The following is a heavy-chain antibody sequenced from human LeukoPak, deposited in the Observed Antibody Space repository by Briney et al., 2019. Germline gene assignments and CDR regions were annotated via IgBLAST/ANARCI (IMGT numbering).Heavy chain of an antibody. CDR1: GYTFTSYY. V-gene: IGHV1-46*01. CDR3: ARDHGSGHYYYYYMDV. J-gene: IGHJ6*03. Sequence: RWASVKVSCKASGYTFTSYYIHWVRQAPGQGLEWMGIINPSGVSTSYAQKFQGRVTMTRDMSTSTVYMELSRLRSDDTAVYYCARDHGSGHYYYYYMDVWGKGTTVTISS. CDR2: INPSGVST. D-gene: IGHD3-10*01.